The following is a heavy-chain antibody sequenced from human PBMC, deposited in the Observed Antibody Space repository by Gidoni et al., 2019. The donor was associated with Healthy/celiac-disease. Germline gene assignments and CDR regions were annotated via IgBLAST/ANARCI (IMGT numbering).Heavy chain of an antibody. D-gene: IGHD5-12*01. V-gene: IGHV1-18*01. CDR3: ARRGESGYDFLPGVINWFDP. CDR2: LSAYKGNT. J-gene: IGHJ5*02. CDR1: GYTFTSYG. Sequence: QVQLVQSGAEAKTPGASVKVSCKASGYTFTSYGIRWVRQAPGHGREWMGWLSAYKGNTNYAQTLQGRVTMTPDTSPSTAYMELRSLRSDDPAVYYFARRGESGYDFLPGVINWFDPWGQGTLVTVSS.